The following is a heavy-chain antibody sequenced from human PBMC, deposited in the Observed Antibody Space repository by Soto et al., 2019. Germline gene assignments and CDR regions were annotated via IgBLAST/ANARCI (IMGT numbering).Heavy chain of an antibody. J-gene: IGHJ5*02. CDR1: GFTFSRYG. CDR2: ISYDGSNK. V-gene: IGHV3-30*18. Sequence: PGGSLRLSCAASGFTFSRYGMHWVRQAPGKGLEWVAVISYDGSNKYYADSVKGRFTISRDNSKNTLYLQMNSLRAEDTAVYYCAKDYGMRGFKWGWFDPWGQGTLVTVSS. CDR3: AKDYGMRGFKWGWFDP. D-gene: IGHD1-26*01.